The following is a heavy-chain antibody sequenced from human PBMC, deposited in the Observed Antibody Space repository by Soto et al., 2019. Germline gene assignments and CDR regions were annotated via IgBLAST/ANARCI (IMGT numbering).Heavy chain of an antibody. V-gene: IGHV4-30-2*01. J-gene: IGHJ2*01. Sequence: QLPLQESGSGLVKPSQTLSLTCAVSGGSISSGGYSWSWIRQPPGKDLEWIGYIYHSGSTYYNPSLKSRVTISVDRSKNQFSLKLSSVTAADTAVYYCARVPGLWGRGTLVTVSS. CDR1: GGSISSGGYS. CDR3: ARVPGL. CDR2: IYHSGST.